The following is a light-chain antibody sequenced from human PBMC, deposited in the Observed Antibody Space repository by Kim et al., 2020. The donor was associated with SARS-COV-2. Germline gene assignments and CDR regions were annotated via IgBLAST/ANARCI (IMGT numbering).Light chain of an antibody. V-gene: IGLV3-1*01. CDR2: QDS. J-gene: IGLJ2*01. CDR3: QAWDSSTAV. CDR1: KLGDKY. Sequence: SVSPGQTASITCSGDKLGDKYACWYQQIPGQSPVLVIYQDSKRPSGIPERFSGSNSGNTATLTISLTQAMDEADYYCQAWDSSTAVFGGGTQLTVL.